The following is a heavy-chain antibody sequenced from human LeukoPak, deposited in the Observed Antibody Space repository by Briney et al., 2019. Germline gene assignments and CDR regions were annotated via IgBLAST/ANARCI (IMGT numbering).Heavy chain of an antibody. CDR2: ISYDGSNK. V-gene: IGHV3-30*18. CDR3: AKDSDYGSGSYYSYFDY. J-gene: IGHJ4*02. D-gene: IGHD3-10*01. Sequence: PGGSLRLSCAVSGFTFSDYHMSWVRQAPGKGLEWVAVISYDGSNKYYADSVKGRFTISRDNSKNTLYLQMNSLRAEDTAVYYCAKDSDYGSGSYYSYFDYWGQGTLVTVSS. CDR1: GFTFSDYH.